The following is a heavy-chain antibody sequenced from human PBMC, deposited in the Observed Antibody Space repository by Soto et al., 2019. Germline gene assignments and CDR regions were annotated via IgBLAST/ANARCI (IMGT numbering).Heavy chain of an antibody. J-gene: IGHJ5*02. CDR2: IIPIFGTA. D-gene: IGHD6-6*01. CDR1: GGTFSSYA. Sequence: SVKVSCKASGGTFSSYAISWVRQAPGQGLEWMGGIIPIFGTANYAQKFQGRVTITADKSTSTAYMELSSLRSEDTAVYYCAREQRYSSSSGFDPWGQGTLVSVSS. V-gene: IGHV1-69*06. CDR3: AREQRYSSSSGFDP.